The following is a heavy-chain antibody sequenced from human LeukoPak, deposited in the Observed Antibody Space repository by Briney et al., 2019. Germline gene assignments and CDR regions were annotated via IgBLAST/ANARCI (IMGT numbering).Heavy chain of an antibody. CDR3: AKADDILTGPSLPYGMDV. CDR2: ISGSGGST. CDR1: GFTFSSYA. D-gene: IGHD3-9*01. J-gene: IGHJ6*02. Sequence: GGSLRLSCAASGFTFSSYAMGWVRQAPGKGLEWVSAISGSGGSTYYADSVKGRFTISRDNSKNTLYLQMNSLRAEDTAVYYCAKADDILTGPSLPYGMDVWGQGTTVTVSS. V-gene: IGHV3-23*01.